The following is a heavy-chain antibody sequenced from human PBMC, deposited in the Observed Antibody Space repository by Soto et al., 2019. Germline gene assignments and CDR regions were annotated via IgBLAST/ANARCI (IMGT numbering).Heavy chain of an antibody. Sequence: PGESLKISCQASGYGFSSSWIAWVRHSPGKGLEWMGRIDPSDSYTNYSPSFQGHVTISADKSISTAYLQWSSLKASDTAMYYCARHRSGYWGLKYYGMDVWGQGTTVTVSS. J-gene: IGHJ6*02. CDR2: IDPSDSYT. CDR3: ARHRSGYWGLKYYGMDV. D-gene: IGHD2-8*02. V-gene: IGHV5-10-1*01. CDR1: GYGFSSSW.